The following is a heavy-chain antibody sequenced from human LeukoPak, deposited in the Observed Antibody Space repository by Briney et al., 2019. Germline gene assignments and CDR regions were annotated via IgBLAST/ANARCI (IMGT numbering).Heavy chain of an antibody. CDR2: IYYSGST. J-gene: IGHJ1*01. CDR1: GGSISGYY. D-gene: IGHD4-23*01. Sequence: SETLSLTCTISGGSISGYYWSWIRQPPGKGLEWIGFIYYSGSTNYNPSLKSRVTISVDRSKNQFSLKLSSLTAADTAVYYCARGDDITVVNNWGQGTLVIVSS. CDR3: ARGDDITVVNN. V-gene: IGHV4-59*01.